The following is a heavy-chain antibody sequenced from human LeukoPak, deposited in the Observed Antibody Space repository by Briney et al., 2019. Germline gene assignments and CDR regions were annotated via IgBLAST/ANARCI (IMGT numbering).Heavy chain of an antibody. J-gene: IGHJ5*02. Sequence: GGSLRLSCAASGFTFSTYTMNWVRQAPGKGLEWVASISSSSSYIYYADSVKGRFTISRDNAKNALYLQMYSLRAEDTAVYYCAKDGGTYYYDSSGFPWGQGALVTVSS. CDR3: AKDGGTYYYDSSGFP. V-gene: IGHV3-21*01. D-gene: IGHD3-22*01. CDR2: ISSSSSYI. CDR1: GFTFSTYT.